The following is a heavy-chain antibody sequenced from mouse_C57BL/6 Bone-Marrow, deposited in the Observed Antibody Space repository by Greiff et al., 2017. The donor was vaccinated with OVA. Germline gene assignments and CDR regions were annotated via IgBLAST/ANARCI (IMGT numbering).Heavy chain of an antibody. V-gene: IGHV1-15*01. CDR2: IDPETGGT. Sequence: VQLQQSGAELVRPGASVTLSCKASGYTFTDYEMHWVKQTPVHGLEWIGAIDPETGGTASNQKFKGKAILTADKSSSTAYMELRSLTSEDSAVYYCTRLDRYYGNYAFACWGKGALVTVSA. J-gene: IGHJ3*01. CDR3: TRLDRYYGNYAFAC. D-gene: IGHD2-1*01. CDR1: GYTFTDYE.